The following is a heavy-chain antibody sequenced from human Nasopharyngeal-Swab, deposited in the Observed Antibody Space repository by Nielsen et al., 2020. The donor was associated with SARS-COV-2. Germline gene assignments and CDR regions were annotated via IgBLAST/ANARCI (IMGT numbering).Heavy chain of an antibody. D-gene: IGHD6-19*01. J-gene: IGHJ3*02. Sequence: PGKGLEWIGEINHSGSTSYNPSLKSRVTISVDTSKNQFSLKLSSVTAADTAVYYCARGPQLLYSSGRLTKKNAFDIWGQGTMVTVSS. V-gene: IGHV4-34*01. CDR2: INHSGST. CDR3: ARGPQLLYSSGRLTKKNAFDI.